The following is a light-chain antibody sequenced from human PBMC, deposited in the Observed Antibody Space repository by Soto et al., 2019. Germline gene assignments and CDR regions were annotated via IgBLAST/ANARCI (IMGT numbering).Light chain of an antibody. Sequence: DIVMTQSPDSLAVSLGERATINCKSSQSVLYSSNNKNYLAWYQQKPGQPPKLLIYWASTRESGVPDRFSGSGSGTDFTLSISSLQAEDVAVYYCQQYYSTPLTFVGETKVAIK. CDR2: WAS. J-gene: IGKJ4*01. CDR1: QSVLYSSNNKNY. CDR3: QQYYSTPLT. V-gene: IGKV4-1*01.